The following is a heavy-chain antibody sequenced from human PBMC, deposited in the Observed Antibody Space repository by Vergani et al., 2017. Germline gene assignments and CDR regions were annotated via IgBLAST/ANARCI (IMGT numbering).Heavy chain of an antibody. J-gene: IGHJ6*03. V-gene: IGHV3-21*01. CDR3: ARGGDDLHLYYYYYMDV. D-gene: IGHD3-16*01. CDR1: GFTFSSYS. Sequence: EVQLVESGGGLVKPGGSLRLSCAASGFTFSSYSMNWVRQAPGKGLEWVSSISSSSSYIYYADSVKGRFTISRDNAKNSLYLQMNSLRAEDTAVYYCARGGDDLHLYYYYYMDVWGKGTTVTVSS. CDR2: ISSSSSYI.